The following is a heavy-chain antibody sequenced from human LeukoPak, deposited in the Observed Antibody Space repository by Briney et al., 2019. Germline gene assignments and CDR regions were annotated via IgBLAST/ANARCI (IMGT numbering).Heavy chain of an antibody. J-gene: IGHJ6*03. V-gene: IGHV1-2*02. CDR2: INPNSGGT. CDR3: GREREFRGELQFSYYYYYMDV. D-gene: IGHD1-26*01. CDR1: GYTFTGYY. Sequence: WASVKVSCKASGYTFTGYYMHWVRQAPGQGLEWMGWINPNSGGTNYAQKFQGRVTMTRDTSISTAYMELSRLRSDDTAVYYCGREREFRGELQFSYYYYYMDVWGKGTTVTVSS.